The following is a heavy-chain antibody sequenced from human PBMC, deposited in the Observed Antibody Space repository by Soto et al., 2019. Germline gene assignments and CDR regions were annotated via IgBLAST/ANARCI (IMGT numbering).Heavy chain of an antibody. Sequence: ASVKVSCKASGYTFTSYYMHWVRQAPGQGLEWMGIINPSGGSTSYAQKFQGRVTMTRDTSTSTVYMELSSLRSEDTAVYYCARDPALTAMVDGSFDPWGQGTLVTVSS. D-gene: IGHD5-18*01. CDR2: INPSGGST. CDR1: GYTFTSYY. CDR3: ARDPALTAMVDGSFDP. V-gene: IGHV1-46*01. J-gene: IGHJ5*02.